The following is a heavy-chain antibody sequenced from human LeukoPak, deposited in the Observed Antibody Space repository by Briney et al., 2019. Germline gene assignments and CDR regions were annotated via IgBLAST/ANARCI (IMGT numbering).Heavy chain of an antibody. CDR3: TTDRLRYYFDY. Sequence: GGSLPLSRVASGFTFSSYSMNWVRQAAGRGLAWVSTISGSGDITYYADSVKGRFTISRDNSKNTLYLQMNSLRAEDTAVYYCTTDRLRYYFDYWGQGTLVTVSS. V-gene: IGHV3-23*01. J-gene: IGHJ4*02. D-gene: IGHD5-12*01. CDR1: GFTFSSYS. CDR2: ISGSGDIT.